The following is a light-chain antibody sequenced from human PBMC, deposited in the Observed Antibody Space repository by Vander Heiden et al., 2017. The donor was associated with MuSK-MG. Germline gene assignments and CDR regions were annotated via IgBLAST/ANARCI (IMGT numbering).Light chain of an antibody. J-gene: IGKJ4*01. V-gene: IGKV3-11*01. CDR2: DAS. CDR1: QSFSSY. Sequence: EIVLTQSPATLSLSPGERATLSCRASQSFSSYLAWYQQKPGQPPRLLIYDASNRATGIPDRFSGSGSGTDFTLTSSSLEPEDFATYYCHQRSNWHTFGGGTKVEI. CDR3: HQRSNWHT.